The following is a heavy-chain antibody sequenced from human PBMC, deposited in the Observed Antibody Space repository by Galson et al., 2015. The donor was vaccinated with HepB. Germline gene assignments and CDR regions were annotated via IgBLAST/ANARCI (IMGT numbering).Heavy chain of an antibody. J-gene: IGHJ6*02. V-gene: IGHV3-48*03. D-gene: IGHD1-26*01. CDR1: GFTFSNYE. CDR2: ISSHSGSIT. CDR3: VRCTSGSYNDYYYYGLDV. Sequence: SLRLSCAASGFTFSNYEMHWVRQAPGKGLEWLSYISSHSGSITYYADSVKGRFTISRDNAKNSLYLQMNSLRAEDTAIYYCVRCTSGSYNDYYYYGLDVWGQGTTVTVSS.